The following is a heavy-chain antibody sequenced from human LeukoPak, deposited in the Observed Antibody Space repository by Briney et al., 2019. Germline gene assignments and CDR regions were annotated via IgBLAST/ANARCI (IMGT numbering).Heavy chain of an antibody. CDR1: GFTFSSYW. Sequence: PGGSLRLSCAASGFTFSSYWMSWVRQAPGKGLEWVSYISSSSGSTIYYADSVKGRFTISRDNAKNSLYLQMNSLRAEDTAVYYCARGFWGVGSGGYWGQGTLVTVSS. CDR2: ISSSSGSTI. CDR3: ARGFWGVGSGGY. D-gene: IGHD6-19*01. J-gene: IGHJ4*02. V-gene: IGHV3-48*04.